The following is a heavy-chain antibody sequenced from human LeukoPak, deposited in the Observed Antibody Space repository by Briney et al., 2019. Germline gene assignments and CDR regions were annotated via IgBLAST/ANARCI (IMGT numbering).Heavy chain of an antibody. D-gene: IGHD2-2*01. V-gene: IGHV4-39*07. Sequence: PSETLSLTCTVSGGSISSSSYYWGWIRQPPGKGLEWIGSIYTSGSTNYNPSLKSRVTMSVDTSKNQFSLKLSSVTAADTAVYYCARGYCSSTSCYPSDYWGQGTLVTVSS. CDR3: ARGYCSSTSCYPSDY. J-gene: IGHJ4*02. CDR2: IYTSGST. CDR1: GGSISSSSYY.